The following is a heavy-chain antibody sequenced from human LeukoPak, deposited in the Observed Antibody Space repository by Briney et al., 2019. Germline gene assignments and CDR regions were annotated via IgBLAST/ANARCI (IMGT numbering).Heavy chain of an antibody. CDR2: ISSSSSYI. Sequence: GGSLRLSCAASGFPFSSYTMNWVRQAPGKGLEWVSSISSSSSYIYYADSMKGRLTISRDNAKNSLFLQMNDLRAEDTAVYYCARDRRYFDTGGLGGPDYWGQGTLIPVSS. J-gene: IGHJ4*02. V-gene: IGHV3-21*01. CDR3: ARDRRYFDTGGLGGPDY. CDR1: GFPFSSYT. D-gene: IGHD2-8*02.